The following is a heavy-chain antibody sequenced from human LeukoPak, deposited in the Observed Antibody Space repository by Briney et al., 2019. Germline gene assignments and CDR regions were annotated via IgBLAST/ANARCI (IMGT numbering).Heavy chain of an antibody. CDR3: ASALPFQLVH. CDR1: GDSISGNNW. CDR2: IYHSGNT. J-gene: IGHJ4*02. Sequence: PSETLSLTCAVSGDSISGNNWWSWVRQPPGKGLEWIGEIYHSGNTNYNPSLKSRITISVDKSKNQFSLNLSSVTAADTAVYYCASALPFQLVHWGQGTLVTVSS. D-gene: IGHD6-13*01. V-gene: IGHV4-4*02.